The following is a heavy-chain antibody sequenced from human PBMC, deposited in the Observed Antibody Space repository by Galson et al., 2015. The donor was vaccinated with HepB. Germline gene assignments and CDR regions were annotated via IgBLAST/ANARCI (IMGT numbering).Heavy chain of an antibody. Sequence: SLRLSCAASGFTVSSNYVSWVRQAPGKGLVWVSVIYSGGSTYYADSVKGRFTISRDNSKNTLYLQMNSLRAEDTAVYYCARDQRVGGFDYWGQGTLVTVSS. J-gene: IGHJ4*02. CDR3: ARDQRVGGFDY. CDR1: GFTVSSNY. CDR2: IYSGGST. D-gene: IGHD6-19*01. V-gene: IGHV3-53*01.